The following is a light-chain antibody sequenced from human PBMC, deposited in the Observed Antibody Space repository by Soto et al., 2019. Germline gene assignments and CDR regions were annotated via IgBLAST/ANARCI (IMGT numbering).Light chain of an antibody. Sequence: QSALTQPASVSGSPGQSITISCTGTSSDVGGYNDVSWYQQHPGKAPKLMIYDVSNRPSGVSNRFSGSKSGNTASLTISGLQAEDEADYYCSSYTSSSTLVYVFGTGTKLTVL. CDR3: SSYTSSSTLVYV. CDR2: DVS. CDR1: SSDVGGYND. V-gene: IGLV2-14*01. J-gene: IGLJ1*01.